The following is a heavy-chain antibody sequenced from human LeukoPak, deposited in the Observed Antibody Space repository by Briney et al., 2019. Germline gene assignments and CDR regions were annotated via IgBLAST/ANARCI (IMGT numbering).Heavy chain of an antibody. J-gene: IGHJ4*02. Sequence: ASVKVSCKASGYTFTGYYMHWVRQAPGQGLEWIGRINPNSGGTNYAQKFQGRVTMTRDTSISTAYMELSRLRSDDTAVYYCARGKDYYDSSGYYLGYYFDYWGQGTLVTVSS. D-gene: IGHD3-22*01. CDR1: GYTFTGYY. CDR2: INPNSGGT. CDR3: ARGKDYYDSSGYYLGYYFDY. V-gene: IGHV1-2*06.